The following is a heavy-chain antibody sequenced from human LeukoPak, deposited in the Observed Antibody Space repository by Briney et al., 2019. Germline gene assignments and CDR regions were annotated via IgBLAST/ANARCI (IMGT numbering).Heavy chain of an antibody. J-gene: IGHJ4*02. V-gene: IGHV4-59*01. D-gene: IGHD1-26*01. CDR2: IYYSGST. CDR1: GGSISSYY. CDR3: ARLYCGSYPSY. Sequence: SETLSLTCTVSGGSISSYYWSWIRQPPGKGLEWIGYIYYSGSTNYNPSLKSRVTISVDTSKNQFPLKLSSVTAADTAVYYCARLYCGSYPSYWGQGTLVTVSS.